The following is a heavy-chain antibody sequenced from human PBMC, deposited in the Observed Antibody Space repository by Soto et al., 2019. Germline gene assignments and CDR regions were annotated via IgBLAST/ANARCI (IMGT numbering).Heavy chain of an antibody. V-gene: IGHV2-5*02. Sequence: SGPTLVNPTQTLTLTCTFSGFSFTTGEVGVGWIRQPPGEALEWLALIYWDDDKRYSPSLNGRLTISKDTSKNQVVLRMTNMDPVDTATYYCAHRSTHWNYAAYYFDHWGQGTLVTVSS. D-gene: IGHD1-7*01. CDR3: AHRSTHWNYAAYYFDH. CDR2: IYWDDDK. CDR1: GFSFTTGEVG. J-gene: IGHJ4*02.